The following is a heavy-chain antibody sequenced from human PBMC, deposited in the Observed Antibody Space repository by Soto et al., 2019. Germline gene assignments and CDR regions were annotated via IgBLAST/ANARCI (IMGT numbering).Heavy chain of an antibody. Sequence: GGSLRLSCVVSGFAFSNYALSWVRQAPGKGLEWVSAISGSGGSTYYADSVKGRFTISRDNSKNTLYLHMNSLRAEDTAVYSCAKVVVVASTSTDYWGQGTLVTVS. CDR3: AKVVVVASTSTDY. CDR2: ISGSGGST. V-gene: IGHV3-23*01. D-gene: IGHD2-15*01. CDR1: GFAFSNYA. J-gene: IGHJ4*02.